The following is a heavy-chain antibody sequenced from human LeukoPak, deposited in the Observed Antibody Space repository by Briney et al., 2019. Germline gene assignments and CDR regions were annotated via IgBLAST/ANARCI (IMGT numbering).Heavy chain of an antibody. Sequence: SETLSLTCTVSGGSINYSYWSWVRQSPGKGLEWIGEILHSGSTNYNPSLKSRVTISVDTSNNQFSLKLTSVTAADTAMYYCGRNAAYCIDCWGQGIQVTVSS. CDR1: GGSINYSY. CDR2: ILHSGST. V-gene: IGHV4-34*12. J-gene: IGHJ1*01. D-gene: IGHD3-9*01. CDR3: GRNAAYCIDC.